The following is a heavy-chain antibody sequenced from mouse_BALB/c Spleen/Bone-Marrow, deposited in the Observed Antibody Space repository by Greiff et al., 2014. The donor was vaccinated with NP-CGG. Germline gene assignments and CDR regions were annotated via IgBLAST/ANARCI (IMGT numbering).Heavy chain of an antibody. CDR2: IYPGDGDT. CDR3: ASQGDYGSFDY. J-gene: IGHJ2*01. Sequence: TVTLSCKASGYTFTSYWMPWVKQRPGQGLKWIGAIYPGDGDTSYTQKFKAKATLTADKSSSTAYMQRSSLASEDSEVYYCASQGDYGSFDYWGQGATLTVSS. V-gene: IGHV1-87*01. CDR1: GYTFTSYW. D-gene: IGHD1-1*02.